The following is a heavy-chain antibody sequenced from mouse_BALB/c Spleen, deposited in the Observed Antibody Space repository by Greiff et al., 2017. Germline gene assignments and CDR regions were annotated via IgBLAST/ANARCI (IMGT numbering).Heavy chain of an antibody. D-gene: IGHD2-1*01. CDR3: TRDGNSLAY. CDR1: GYTFTSYW. Sequence: LQQPGSELVRPGASVKLSCKASGYTFTSYWMHWVKQRPGQGLEWIGNIYPGSGSTNYDEKFKSKATLTVDTSSSTAYMQLSSLTSEDSAVYYCTRDGNSLAYWGQGTLVTVSA. V-gene: IGHV1S22*01. J-gene: IGHJ3*01. CDR2: IYPGSGST.